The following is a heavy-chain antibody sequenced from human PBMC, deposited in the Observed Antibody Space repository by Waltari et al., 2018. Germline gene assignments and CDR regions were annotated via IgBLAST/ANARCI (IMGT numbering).Heavy chain of an antibody. Sequence: EVQLLESGGGLVQPGGSLRLSCAASGFTFNHYAMSWVRQAPGKGLEWVSGISASGESTFYADSVKGRFSISRDNAKNTLYMEMNTLRVEDTAVYYCAKEESAGYGTDYWGQGTLVTVSS. V-gene: IGHV3-23*01. J-gene: IGHJ4*02. CDR2: ISASGEST. CDR3: AKEESAGYGTDY. CDR1: GFTFNHYA. D-gene: IGHD5-12*01.